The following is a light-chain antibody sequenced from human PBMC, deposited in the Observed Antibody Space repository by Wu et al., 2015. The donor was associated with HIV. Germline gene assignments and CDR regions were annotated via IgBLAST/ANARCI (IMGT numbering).Light chain of an antibody. Sequence: EIVLTQSPGTLSLSPGERATLSCRASQSVSSSYLAWYQQKPGQAPRLLIYGASSRATGIPDRFSGSGSGTDFTLTISRLEPEDFAVYYCQQYNNWPVTFGGGPKVEIK. V-gene: IGKV3-20*01. CDR3: QQYNNWPVT. J-gene: IGKJ4*01. CDR2: GAS. CDR1: QSVSSSY.